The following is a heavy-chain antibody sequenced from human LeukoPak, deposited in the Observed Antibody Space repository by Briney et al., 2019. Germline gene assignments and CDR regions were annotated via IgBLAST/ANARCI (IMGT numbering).Heavy chain of an antibody. CDR2: ISSSSYI. Sequence: GGSLRLSCAASGFTFSSYSMNWVRQAPGKGLEWVSSISSSSYIYYADSVKGRFTISRDNAKNSLYLQMNSLRAEDTAVYYCARAPTYTYYYDSSGYYWGQGTLVTVSS. J-gene: IGHJ4*02. V-gene: IGHV3-21*01. CDR3: ARAPTYTYYYDSSGYY. CDR1: GFTFSSYS. D-gene: IGHD3-22*01.